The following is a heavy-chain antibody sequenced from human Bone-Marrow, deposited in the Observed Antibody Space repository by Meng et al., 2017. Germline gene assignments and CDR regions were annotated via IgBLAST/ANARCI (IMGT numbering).Heavy chain of an antibody. J-gene: IGHJ4*02. Sequence: QVQLQESGPGLVKPSETLSLTCTVSGGPISSSNWWSWVRQPPGKGLEWIGEIYHSGNTNYNPSLKSRVAMSVDKSKNQFSLRLSSVTAADTAVYYCARARSSSWSFDYWGQGTLVTVSS. D-gene: IGHD6-13*01. V-gene: IGHV4-4*02. CDR2: IYHSGNT. CDR3: ARARSSSWSFDY. CDR1: GGPISSSNW.